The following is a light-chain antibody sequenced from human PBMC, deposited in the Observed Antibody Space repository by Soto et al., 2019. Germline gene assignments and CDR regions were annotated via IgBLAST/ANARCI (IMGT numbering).Light chain of an antibody. CDR2: GAS. J-gene: IGKJ5*01. CDR3: QQYSSSPS. CDR1: QSVSTN. V-gene: IGKV3D-15*01. Sequence: EIVMPQSPTTLSVSPVEIATLSCRASQSVSTNLAWYQQKPGQVPSLLIYGASTRASGIQARFSGSGSGTEFTLTIGSLQSEDFAVYYCQQYSSSPSCGQGTRLEIK.